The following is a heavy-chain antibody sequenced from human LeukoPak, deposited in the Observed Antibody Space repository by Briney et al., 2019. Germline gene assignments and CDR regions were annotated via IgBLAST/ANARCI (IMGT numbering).Heavy chain of an antibody. CDR1: GGSISSGDYY. CDR3: AKFDQQLISIDI. D-gene: IGHD6-13*01. CDR2: IYYSGST. J-gene: IGHJ3*02. Sequence: PSETLSLTCTVSGGSISSGDYYWSWIRQPPGKGLEWIGYIYYSGSTYYNPSLKSRVTISVDTSKNQFSLTLSSVTAADTAVYYCAKFDQQLISIDIWGQGTMVTVSS. V-gene: IGHV4-30-4*02.